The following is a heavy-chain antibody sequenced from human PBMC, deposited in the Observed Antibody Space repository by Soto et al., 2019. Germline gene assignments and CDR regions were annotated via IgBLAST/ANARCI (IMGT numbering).Heavy chain of an antibody. J-gene: IGHJ4*02. CDR1: GFTFPNYG. D-gene: IGHD6-13*01. Sequence: QVQLVESGGGVVQPGGSLRLSCAASGFTFPNYGLHWFRQAPDKGLEWVAVLLYNGYTQYYADSVKGRFTISGDNSKNTLYLKMDSLHPEDTAVYYCARAPNLSSWHYYFDYWGLGTLVAVSS. CDR2: LLYNGYTQ. CDR3: ARAPNLSSWHYYFDY. V-gene: IGHV3-30*04.